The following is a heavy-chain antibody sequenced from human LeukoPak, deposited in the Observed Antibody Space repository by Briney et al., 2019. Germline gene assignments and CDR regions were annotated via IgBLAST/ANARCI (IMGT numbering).Heavy chain of an antibody. V-gene: IGHV3-30*04. D-gene: IGHD1-7*01. CDR3: AKRRGLEVLYYYYMDV. Sequence: GGSLRLSCAASGFIFNNYAMHWVRQAPGKGLEWVALISSDGSKKDYADSVKGRFTISRDNSKNTLYLLMNSLRAEDTAVHYCAKRRGLEVLYYYYMDVRGKGTTVTVSS. CDR1: GFIFNNYA. CDR2: ISSDGSKK. J-gene: IGHJ6*03.